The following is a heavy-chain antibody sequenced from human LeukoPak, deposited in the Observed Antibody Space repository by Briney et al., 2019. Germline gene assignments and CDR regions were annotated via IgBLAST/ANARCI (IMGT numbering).Heavy chain of an antibody. V-gene: IGHV4-39*01. CDR1: GGSISSTIYY. D-gene: IGHD4-17*01. CDR2: IYYSGTT. Sequence: SETLSLTCTVSGGSISSTIYYWVWIRQPPGKGLEWIGNIYYSGTTYYNPSLKSRVTISIDTSKNQFSLKLSSVTAADTAVYYCARRYGDYNLDYWGQGTLVTVSS. J-gene: IGHJ4*02. CDR3: ARRYGDYNLDY.